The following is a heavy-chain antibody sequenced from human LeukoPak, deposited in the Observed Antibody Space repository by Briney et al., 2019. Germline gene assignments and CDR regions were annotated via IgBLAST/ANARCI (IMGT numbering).Heavy chain of an antibody. CDR3: AKDGRDWTAYYFDY. J-gene: IGHJ4*02. CDR2: ISGRGGST. V-gene: IGHV3-23*01. D-gene: IGHD1-1*01. CDR1: GFTFSSYA. Sequence: PGGSLRLSCAASGFTFSSYAMSWVRQAPGKGLEWVSAISGRGGSTYYADSVKGRFTISRDNSKNTLYLQMNSLRAEDTAVYYCAKDGRDWTAYYFDYWGQGTLVTVSS.